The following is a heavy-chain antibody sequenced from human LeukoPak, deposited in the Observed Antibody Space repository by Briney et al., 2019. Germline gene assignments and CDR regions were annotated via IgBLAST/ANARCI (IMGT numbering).Heavy chain of an antibody. CDR3: ARLRIGSSSKFDY. CDR1: GGSISSYY. Sequence: KTSETLSLTCSVSGGSISSYYWSWIRQPPGKGLEWIGYIYYSGSTNYTPSLKSRVTISVDTSKNQFSLKLSSVTAADTAVYYCARLRIGSSSKFDYWGQGTLVTVSS. D-gene: IGHD6-13*01. J-gene: IGHJ4*02. V-gene: IGHV4-59*08. CDR2: IYYSGST.